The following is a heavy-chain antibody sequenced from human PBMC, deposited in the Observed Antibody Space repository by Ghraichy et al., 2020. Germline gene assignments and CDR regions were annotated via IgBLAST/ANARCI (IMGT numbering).Heavy chain of an antibody. Sequence: SQTLSLTCAVYNGSFSGHYWSWIRQPPGKGLEWIGEINDSGSTNYNPSLKSRVTISVDTSKKQFSLNLSSVTAADTAVYYCARGRDYYNFLSGYYSSDYWGQGTLVTVSS. CDR3: ARGRDYYNFLSGYYSSDY. D-gene: IGHD3-3*01. CDR2: INDSGST. CDR1: NGSFSGHY. J-gene: IGHJ4*02. V-gene: IGHV4-34*01.